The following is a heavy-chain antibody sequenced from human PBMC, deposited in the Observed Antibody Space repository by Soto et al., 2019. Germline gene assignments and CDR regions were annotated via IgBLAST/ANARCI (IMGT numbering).Heavy chain of an antibody. CDR3: ARGGGSPDY. Sequence: QVQLQESGPGLVKPSETLSLTCTVSGGSISGYYWSWIRQPPGKGLEWIGYIYYSGSTNYNPSLKSRVTISLDTSKNQFSLKLSSVTAADMAVYYCARGGGSPDYWGQVTLVTVSS. CDR1: GGSISGYY. J-gene: IGHJ4*02. V-gene: IGHV4-59*08. CDR2: IYYSGST. D-gene: IGHD1-26*01.